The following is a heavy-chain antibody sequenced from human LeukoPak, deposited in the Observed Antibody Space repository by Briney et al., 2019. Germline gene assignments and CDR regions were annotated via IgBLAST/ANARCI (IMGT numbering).Heavy chain of an antibody. CDR1: GGSISSYY. V-gene: IGHV4-4*07. CDR2: IYTSGGT. D-gene: IGHD2/OR15-2a*01. J-gene: IGHJ6*02. CDR3: ARDSFLLGGMDV. Sequence: SETLSLTCTVSGGSISSYYWSWIRQPAGKGLEWIGRIYTSGGTNYNPSLKSRVTMSVDTSKNQFSLKLSCVTAADTAVYYCARDSFLLGGMDVWGQGTTVTVSS.